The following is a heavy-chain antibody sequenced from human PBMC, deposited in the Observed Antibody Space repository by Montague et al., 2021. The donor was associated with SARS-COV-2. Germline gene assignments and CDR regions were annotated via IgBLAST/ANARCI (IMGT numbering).Heavy chain of an antibody. CDR3: ASDRGGYEPIVFDF. J-gene: IGHJ4*02. CDR2: ISVGSGPI. V-gene: IGHV3-48*03. Sequence: SLRLSCAASGFTFSSYEMNWVRQVPGKGLEWVSFISVGSGPIFYADSVKGRFTISRDDAKSSLYLQMNSLRAEDTAFYYCASDRGGYEPIVFDFWGQGALVTVSS. CDR1: GFTFSSYE. D-gene: IGHD5-12*01.